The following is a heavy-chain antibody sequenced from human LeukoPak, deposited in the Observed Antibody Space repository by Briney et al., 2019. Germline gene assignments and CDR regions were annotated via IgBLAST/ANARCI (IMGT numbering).Heavy chain of an antibody. CDR2: IRYDGSNK. CDR1: GFTFSSYG. Sequence: GGSLRLSCAASGFTFSSYGMHWVRQAPGKGLERVAFIRYDGSNKYYADSVKGRFTISRDNSKNTLYLQMNSLRAGDTALYYCARADSNIAARRIGFDYWGQGTLVTVSS. D-gene: IGHD6-6*01. V-gene: IGHV3-30*02. CDR3: ARADSNIAARRIGFDY. J-gene: IGHJ4*02.